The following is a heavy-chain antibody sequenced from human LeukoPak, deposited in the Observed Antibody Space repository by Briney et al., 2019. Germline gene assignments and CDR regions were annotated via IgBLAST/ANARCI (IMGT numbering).Heavy chain of an antibody. CDR1: GFTFSNYW. D-gene: IGHD3-16*01. V-gene: IGHV3-74*01. Sequence: GGSLRLSCAASGFTFSNYWMHWVRQVPGKGLFWVSRINSDGSSTTYADSVKGRITISRDNAKNTLYLQMNSLRAEDTAVYYCAREVLGEYYFDYWGQGTLVTVSS. CDR2: INSDGSST. J-gene: IGHJ4*02. CDR3: AREVLGEYYFDY.